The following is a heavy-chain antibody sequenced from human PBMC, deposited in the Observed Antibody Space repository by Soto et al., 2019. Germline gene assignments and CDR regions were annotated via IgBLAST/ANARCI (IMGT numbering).Heavy chain of an antibody. Sequence: SETLSLTCSVSGGSVSSSSYYWGWIRQPPGKGLEWVGSIYFRGTTYYNPSLKSRVTISVDTAQNQFSLKLSSVTAADTAVYYCARLGVGTTFADFWGQGTLVTVSS. J-gene: IGHJ4*02. V-gene: IGHV4-39*01. D-gene: IGHD1-1*01. CDR2: IYFRGTT. CDR1: GGSVSSSSYY. CDR3: ARLGVGTTFADF.